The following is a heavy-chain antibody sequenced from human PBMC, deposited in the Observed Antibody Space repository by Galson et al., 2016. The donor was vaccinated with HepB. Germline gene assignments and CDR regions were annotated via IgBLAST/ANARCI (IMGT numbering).Heavy chain of an antibody. V-gene: IGHV3-74*01. J-gene: IGHJ4*02. CDR3: GSVFEY. CDR2: INSDGDTT. CDR1: GFIFTNYW. Sequence: SLRLSCAASGFIFTNYWMHWVRQAPGKGLVWVSGINSDGDTTYYADSVSGRFTISRDNAKNTLYLQLNSLRAEDTAVYFCGSVFEYWGQGTLVAVSS.